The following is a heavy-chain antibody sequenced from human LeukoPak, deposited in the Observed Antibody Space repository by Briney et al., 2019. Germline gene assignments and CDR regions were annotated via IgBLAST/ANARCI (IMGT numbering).Heavy chain of an antibody. CDR1: GFPFSTCA. CDR3: ARDGSVVPAAMRGYFDY. V-gene: IGHV3-30-3*01. CDR2: ISYDETNK. Sequence: GALRLSCAASGFPFSTCAMHWVRQAPGKGVGGGGVISYDETNKYYADSVKGRFTISRDNSKNTLYLQMNSLRAEDTAVYYCARDGSVVPAAMRGYFDYWGQGTLVTVSS. D-gene: IGHD2-2*01. J-gene: IGHJ4*02.